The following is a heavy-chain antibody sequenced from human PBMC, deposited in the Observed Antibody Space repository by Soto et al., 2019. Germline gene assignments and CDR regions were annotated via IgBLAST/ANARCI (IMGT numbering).Heavy chain of an antibody. CDR1: GFTFSSYA. CDR2: ISGSGTGT. D-gene: IGHD1-26*01. Sequence: RGSLRLSCEGSGFTFSSYALSWVRLRPGRGLEWVAWISGSGTGTNSADSVKGRFTITRDNSKTTVYLQMSSLTVEDTAVYYCAKERTGSNHYYGMDVWGQGT. J-gene: IGHJ6*02. V-gene: IGHV3-23*01. CDR3: AKERTGSNHYYGMDV.